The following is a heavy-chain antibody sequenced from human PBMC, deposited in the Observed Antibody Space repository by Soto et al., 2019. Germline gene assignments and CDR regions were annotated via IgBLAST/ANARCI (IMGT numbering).Heavy chain of an antibody. CDR1: GASVSSGDYY. Sequence: QVQLQESGPGLVKPSQTLSLTCTVSGASVSSGDYYWSCIRQPPGKGLEWIGSIYSSGGSYYNPSLKGRLTISIDTSKNQFSLKLNSVTVADTAIYYCVGTGTTDDYWGRGTLVTVSS. CDR2: IYSSGGS. J-gene: IGHJ4*02. D-gene: IGHD1-1*01. CDR3: VGTGTTDDY. V-gene: IGHV4-30-4*01.